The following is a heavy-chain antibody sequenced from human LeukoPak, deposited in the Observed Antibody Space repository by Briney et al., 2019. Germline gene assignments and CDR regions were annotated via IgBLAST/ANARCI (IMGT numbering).Heavy chain of an antibody. Sequence: PGGSLRLSCAASGFTFSGSAMHWVRQASGKGLEWVGRIRSKAIHYATAYAASVKGRFTVSRDDSKNTAYLQMNSLKTEDTAVYYCTLNNWYESGFDPWGQGTLVTVSS. CDR3: TLNNWYESGFDP. CDR2: IRSKAIHYAT. J-gene: IGHJ5*02. D-gene: IGHD1-1*01. CDR1: GFTFSGSA. V-gene: IGHV3-73*01.